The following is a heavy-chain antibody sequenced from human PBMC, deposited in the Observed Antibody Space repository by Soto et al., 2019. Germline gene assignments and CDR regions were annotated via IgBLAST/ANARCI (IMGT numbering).Heavy chain of an antibody. CDR2: AYYSGDT. J-gene: IGHJ5*02. V-gene: IGHV4-59*01. D-gene: IGHD2-8*01. CDR3: ARDRSTYGGGGTGEVKENWFDP. Sequence: TLSLTCSVSGGSISRYYWSWIRQPPGKGLEWIGYAYYSGDTGYNPSLKSRVTMAVDTSKSQVSLKLSSVTAADTAVYYCARDRSTYGGGGTGEVKENWFDPWGQGALVTVSS. CDR1: GGSISRYY.